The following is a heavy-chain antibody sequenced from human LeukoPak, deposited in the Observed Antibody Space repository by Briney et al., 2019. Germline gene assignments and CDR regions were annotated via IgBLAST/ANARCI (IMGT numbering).Heavy chain of an antibody. CDR1: GGSISSSSYY. CDR2: IYYSGST. Sequence: SETLSLTCTVSGGSISSSSYYWGWIRQPPGKGLEWIGSIYYSGSTYYNPSLKSRVTISVDTSKNQFPLKLSSVTAADTAVYYCARHEGSGWYDGGTSFDYWGQGTLVTVSS. V-gene: IGHV4-39*01. CDR3: ARHEGSGWYDGGTSFDY. D-gene: IGHD6-19*01. J-gene: IGHJ4*02.